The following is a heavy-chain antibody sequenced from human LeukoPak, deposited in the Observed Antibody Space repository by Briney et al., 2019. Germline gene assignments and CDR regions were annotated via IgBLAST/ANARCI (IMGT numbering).Heavy chain of an antibody. J-gene: IGHJ4*02. V-gene: IGHV3-23*01. CDR2: ISGSGGST. D-gene: IGHD3-9*01. CDR1: GFTFSSYA. CDR3: AKDQIHYDILTGYPCFDY. Sequence: GGSLRLSCAASGFTFSSYAMSWVRQAPGKGLEWVSAISGSGGSTYYADSVKGRFTISRDNSKNTLYLQMNSLRAEDTAVYYCAKDQIHYDILTGYPCFDYWGQGTLVTVSS.